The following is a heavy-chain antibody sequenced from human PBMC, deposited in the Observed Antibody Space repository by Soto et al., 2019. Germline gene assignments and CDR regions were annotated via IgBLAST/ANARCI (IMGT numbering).Heavy chain of an antibody. CDR3: AKDNDPTVTGYYNHYGMDV. CDR2: ISYDGSYK. CDR1: GFTFSSYN. V-gene: IGHV3-30*18. Sequence: VQLVESGGGVVQPGGSLRLSCAASGFTFSSYNMHWVRQAPGKGLEWVTIISYDGSYKYYADSVKGRFTISRENSKNTLYLQMNSLRDEDTALYYCAKDNDPTVTGYYNHYGMDVWGQGTTVTVSS. D-gene: IGHD4-17*01. J-gene: IGHJ6*02.